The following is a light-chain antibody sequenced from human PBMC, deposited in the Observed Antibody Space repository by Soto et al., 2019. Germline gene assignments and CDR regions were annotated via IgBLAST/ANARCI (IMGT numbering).Light chain of an antibody. V-gene: IGLV1-47*01. CDR3: SAWDDSLNGVV. CDR1: SSNIGSNY. J-gene: IGLJ2*01. CDR2: RNN. Sequence: QSVLTQPPSASGTPGQRVTISCSGSSSNIGSNYVYWYQQLPGTAPKLLIYRNNQRPSGVSDRFSGSKSGSSASLAISGIQSEDEAEYYCSAWDDSLNGVVFGGGTKLTVL.